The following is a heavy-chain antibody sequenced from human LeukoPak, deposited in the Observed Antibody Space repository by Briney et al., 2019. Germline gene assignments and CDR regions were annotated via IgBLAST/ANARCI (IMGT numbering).Heavy chain of an antibody. V-gene: IGHV3-9*01. CDR1: GFTFDDYA. J-gene: IGHJ6*02. CDR2: ISWNSGSI. D-gene: IGHD6-13*01. CDR3: ANSIAAAGGYYYGMDV. Sequence: GRSLRLSCAASGFTFDDYAMHWVRQAPGKGLEWVSGISWNSGSIGYADSVKGRFTISRDNAKNSLYLQMNSLRAEDTALYYCANSIAAAGGYYYGMDVWGQGTMVTVSS.